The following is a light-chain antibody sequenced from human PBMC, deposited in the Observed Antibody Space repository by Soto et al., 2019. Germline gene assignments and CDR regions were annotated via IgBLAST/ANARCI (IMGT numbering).Light chain of an antibody. CDR2: DVS. Sequence: QSALTQPRSVSGSPGQSVTISCTGTSSNVGGYNYVSWYQQHPGKAPKLMIYDVSKRPSGVPDRFSGSKSGNTASLPISGLQAEDEADYYCCSYAGSYTYVFGTGTKV. V-gene: IGLV2-11*01. J-gene: IGLJ1*01. CDR1: SSNVGGYNY. CDR3: CSYAGSYTYV.